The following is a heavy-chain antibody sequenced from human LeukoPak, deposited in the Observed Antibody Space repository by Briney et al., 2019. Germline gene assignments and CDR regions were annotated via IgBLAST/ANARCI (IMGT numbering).Heavy chain of an antibody. J-gene: IGHJ5*02. D-gene: IGHD3-10*01. CDR1: GGTFSSYA. CDR3: ARGGRVGDHPEGWFDP. Sequence: WASVKVSCKASGGTFSSYAISWVRQAPGQGLEWMGRVIPILGIASYAQKFQGRVTITADKSTSTAYMELSSLRSEDTAVYYCARGGRVGDHPEGWFDPWGQGTLVTVSS. V-gene: IGHV1-69*04. CDR2: VIPILGIA.